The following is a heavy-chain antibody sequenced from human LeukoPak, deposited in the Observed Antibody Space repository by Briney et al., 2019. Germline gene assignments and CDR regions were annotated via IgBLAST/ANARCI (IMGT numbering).Heavy chain of an antibody. J-gene: IGHJ4*02. D-gene: IGHD6-19*01. CDR3: ARDLGSVWELDY. CDR1: GYTFTAYY. Sequence: ASVKVSCKASGYTFTAYYMHWVRQAPGQGLEWMGWISAYNGNTNYAQKRQGRVTMTTDTFTSTAYMELRSLRSDDTAVYYCARDLGSVWELDYWGQGTLVTVSS. V-gene: IGHV1-18*04. CDR2: ISAYNGNT.